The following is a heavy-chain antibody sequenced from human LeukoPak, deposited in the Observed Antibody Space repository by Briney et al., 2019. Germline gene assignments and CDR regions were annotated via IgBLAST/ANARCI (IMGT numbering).Heavy chain of an antibody. V-gene: IGHV4-34*01. J-gene: IGHJ4*02. CDR2: INHSGST. D-gene: IGHD6-13*01. CDR1: GGSFSGYY. CDR3: ARGFSSWYKLPFDY. Sequence: SETLSLTCAVYGGSFSGYYWSWIRQPPGKGLEWSGEINHSGSTNYNPSLKSRVTISVDTSKNQFSLKLSSVTAADTAVYYCARGFSSWYKLPFDYWGQGTLVTVSS.